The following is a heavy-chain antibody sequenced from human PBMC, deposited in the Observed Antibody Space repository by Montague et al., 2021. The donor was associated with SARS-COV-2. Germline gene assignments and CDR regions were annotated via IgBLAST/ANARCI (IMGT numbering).Heavy chain of an antibody. CDR3: ARYYERCSDV. CDR1: GGSITNDD. D-gene: IGHD3-16*01. V-gene: IGHV4-4*08. J-gene: IGHJ6*02. CDR2: IFKTGDI. Sequence: SETLSLTCTASGGSITNDDWSWIRQPPGKGLEWIVNIFKTGDIDYNPSLRSRVIISVDTSKSQFSLKVTSVTAADTAAYYCARYYERCSDVGGQGTTVTVSS.